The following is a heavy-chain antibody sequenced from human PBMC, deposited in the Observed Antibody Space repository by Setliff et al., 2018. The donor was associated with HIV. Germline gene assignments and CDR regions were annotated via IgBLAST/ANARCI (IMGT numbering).Heavy chain of an antibody. Sequence: SVKVSCKASGGRFSNYGISWVRQAPGQGLEWMGGIIPIFGTTNYAQMFQGRITMTADESTSTAYMELSSLRSEDTAVYYCARDPYGYCTTTTCYVPGYWGQGTLVTVS. J-gene: IGHJ4*02. CDR1: GGRFSNYG. CDR3: ARDPYGYCTTTTCYVPGY. CDR2: IIPIFGTT. D-gene: IGHD2-2*03. V-gene: IGHV1-69*13.